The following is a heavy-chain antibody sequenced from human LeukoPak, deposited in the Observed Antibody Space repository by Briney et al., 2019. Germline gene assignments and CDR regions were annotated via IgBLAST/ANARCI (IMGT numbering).Heavy chain of an antibody. CDR1: GYTFTSYD. Sequence: ASVKVSCKASGYTFTSYDINWVRQATGQGLEWMGWMNPNSGNTGYAQKFQGRVTMTRDMSTSTVYMELSSLRSENTAVYYCAREENTMVRGVTSFDYWGQGTLVTVSS. J-gene: IGHJ4*02. CDR3: AREENTMVRGVTSFDY. CDR2: MNPNSGNT. V-gene: IGHV1-8*01. D-gene: IGHD3-10*01.